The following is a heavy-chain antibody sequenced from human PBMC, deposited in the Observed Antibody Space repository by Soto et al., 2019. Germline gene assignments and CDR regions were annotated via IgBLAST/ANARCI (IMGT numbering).Heavy chain of an antibody. Sequence: EVQLVESGGGLVQPGGSLRLSCAASGFSFSSHSMKWVRQAPGKGLEWVSYISSSGSTIYYADSVKGRFTISRDNAKNSLDLQMNSLRDDDTAVYYCARGRGYCGGTNCYLDYWGQGALVTVSS. CDR1: GFSFSSHS. J-gene: IGHJ4*02. CDR2: ISSSGSTI. D-gene: IGHD2-21*01. V-gene: IGHV3-48*02. CDR3: ARGRGYCGGTNCYLDY.